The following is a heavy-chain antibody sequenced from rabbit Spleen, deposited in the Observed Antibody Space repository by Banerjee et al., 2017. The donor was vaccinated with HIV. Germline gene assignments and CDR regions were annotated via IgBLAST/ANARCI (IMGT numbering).Heavy chain of an antibody. CDR1: GFTISGYW. CDR3: ARASSSDGYAFGL. J-gene: IGHJ4*01. D-gene: IGHD6-1*01. V-gene: IGHV1S7*01. CDR2: IYPITETT. Sequence: QVEESGGRLVQPGGSLTLSCKAFGFTISGYWMNWVRQAPGKGLEWIGIIYPITETTYYANWVNGRFTISTDNAQHTVDLQMNSLTAADTATYFCARASSSDGYAFGLWGPGTLVTVS.